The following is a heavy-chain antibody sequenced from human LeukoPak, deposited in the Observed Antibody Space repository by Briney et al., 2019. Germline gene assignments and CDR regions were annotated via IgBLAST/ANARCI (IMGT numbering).Heavy chain of an antibody. D-gene: IGHD1-1*01. CDR1: GFTFSTSG. V-gene: IGHV3-48*04. J-gene: IGHJ4*02. CDR3: AIITRRLERPIG. Sequence: GGSLRLSCTGSGFTFSTSGMNWVRQAPGRGLDWISYISSSSDTIVYADSVKGRFTSSRDNAKNSLYLQMNSLGAEDTAVFYCAIITRRLERPIGWGQGTLVTVSS. CDR2: ISSSSDTI.